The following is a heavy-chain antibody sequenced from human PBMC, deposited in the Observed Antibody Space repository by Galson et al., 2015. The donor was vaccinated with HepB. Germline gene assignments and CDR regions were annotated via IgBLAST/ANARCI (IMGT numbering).Heavy chain of an antibody. CDR3: ARRTDYGDYLENWYFDL. CDR1: GGSISSSSYY. J-gene: IGHJ2*01. D-gene: IGHD4-17*01. CDR2: IYCSGST. Sequence: ETLSLTCTVSGGSISSSSYYWGWVRQPPGKGLEWIGSIYCSGSTYYNPSLKSRVTISVDTSKNQFSLKLSSVTAADTAVYYCARRTDYGDYLENWYFDLWGRGTLVTVSS. V-gene: IGHV4-39*01.